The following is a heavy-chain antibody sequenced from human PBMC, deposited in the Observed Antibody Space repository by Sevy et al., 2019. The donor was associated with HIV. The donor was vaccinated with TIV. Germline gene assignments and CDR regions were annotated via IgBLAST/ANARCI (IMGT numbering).Heavy chain of an antibody. J-gene: IGHJ4*02. CDR1: GYTFTSYG. CDR3: ARDVDYYDSSGYSPFDY. D-gene: IGHD3-22*01. CDR2: ISAYNGNT. V-gene: IGHV1-18*01. Sequence: ASVKVSCKASGYTFTSYGISWVRQAPGQGLEWMGWISAYNGNTNYAQKLQGRVTMTTDTSTSTAYMELRSLRSDDTAVYYCARDVDYYDSSGYSPFDYWGQRTLVTVSS.